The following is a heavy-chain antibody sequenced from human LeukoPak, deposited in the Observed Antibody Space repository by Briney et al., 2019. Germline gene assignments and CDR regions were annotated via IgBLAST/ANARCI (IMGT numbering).Heavy chain of an antibody. J-gene: IGHJ5*02. CDR2: INPKSGGT. Sequence: ASVKVSCTAPGYSFSDYYIHWLRQAPGQGLEWMGWINPKSGGTNYAQNFQGRVTMTRDTSSTTVYMELTRLRSDDTAVYYCARPLGSLKEYWWFDPWGQGTLVTVSS. D-gene: IGHD2/OR15-2a*01. CDR1: GYSFSDYY. CDR3: ARPLGSLKEYWWFDP. V-gene: IGHV1-2*02.